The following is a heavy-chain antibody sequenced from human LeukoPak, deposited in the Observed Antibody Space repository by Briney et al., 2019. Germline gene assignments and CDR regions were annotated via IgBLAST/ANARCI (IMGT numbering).Heavy chain of an antibody. CDR3: ARDNRYS. CDR2: IYSGGST. D-gene: IGHD2-15*01. V-gene: IGHV3-53*01. J-gene: IGHJ5*02. CDR1: GFTFSSYA. Sequence: GSLRLSCAASGFTFSSYAMSRVRQAPGKGLEWVSVIYSGGSTYYADSVKGRFTISRDNSKNTLYLQMNSLRAEDTAVYYCARDNRYSWGQGTLVTVSS.